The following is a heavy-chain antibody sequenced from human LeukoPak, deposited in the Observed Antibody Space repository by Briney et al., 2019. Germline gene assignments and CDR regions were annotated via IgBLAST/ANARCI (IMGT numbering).Heavy chain of an antibody. J-gene: IGHJ5*02. CDR3: ARDGGLGNWFDP. D-gene: IGHD3-16*01. Sequence: GGSLRLSCAASGFTFSSYDMYWVRQAPGKGLEWVAGITYDGSDKYYADSVKGRFTISRDNSKNTLCLQMNSLRAEDTAVYYCARDGGLGNWFDPWGQGTLVTVSS. CDR2: ITYDGSDK. CDR1: GFTFSSYD. V-gene: IGHV3-30*03.